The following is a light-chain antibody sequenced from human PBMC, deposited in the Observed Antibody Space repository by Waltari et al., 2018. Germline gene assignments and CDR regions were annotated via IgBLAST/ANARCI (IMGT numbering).Light chain of an antibody. CDR1: ENVNNY. V-gene: IGKV1-39*01. CDR3: QHNYGTPFT. J-gene: IGKJ3*01. Sequence: DIQMTQSPSSLSASVGDRVTITCRASENVNNYLNWYQQKPGKAPKFLIYKASTLQSGVPSRFSGSGSGTDYTFTISSLQSEDVATYYCQHNYGTPFTFGPGTKLDIK. CDR2: KAS.